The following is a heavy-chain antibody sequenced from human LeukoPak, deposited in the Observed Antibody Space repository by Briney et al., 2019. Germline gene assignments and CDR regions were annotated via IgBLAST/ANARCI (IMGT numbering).Heavy chain of an antibody. CDR1: GGSINYYY. J-gene: IGHJ5*02. V-gene: IGHV4-59*01. CDR3: ARGKAAAATTLPFDP. CDR2: IYYSGST. Sequence: SETLSLTCTVSGGSINYYYWNWLRQPPGKGLEWIGHIYYSGSTNYNSSLKSRVTISVDTSRNQFSLKLSSLTAADTAVYYCARGKAAAATTLPFDPWRQGTLVTVSS. D-gene: IGHD1-26*01.